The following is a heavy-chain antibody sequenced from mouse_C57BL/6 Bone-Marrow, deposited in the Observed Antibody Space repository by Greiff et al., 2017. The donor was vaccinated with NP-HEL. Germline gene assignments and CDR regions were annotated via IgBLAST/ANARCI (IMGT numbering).Heavy chain of an antibody. D-gene: IGHD2-1*01. V-gene: IGHV15-2*01. J-gene: IGHJ1*03. CDR1: DSEVFPIAY. CDR2: ILPSIGRT. CDR3: ARRAGGNYVGWYFDV. Sequence: QVQLKESGSELRSPGSSVKLSCKDFDSEVFPIAYMSWVRQKPGHGFEWIGGILPSIGRTIYGEKFEDKATLDADTLSNTAYLELNSLTSEDSAIYYCARRAGGNYVGWYFDVWGTGTTVTVSS.